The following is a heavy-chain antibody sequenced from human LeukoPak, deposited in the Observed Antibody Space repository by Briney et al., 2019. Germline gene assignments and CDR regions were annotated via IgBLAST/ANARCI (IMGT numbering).Heavy chain of an antibody. CDR2: VSFEGSNK. J-gene: IGHJ4*02. CDR1: GFTFSRYG. V-gene: IGHV3-30*18. Sequence: PGRSLRLSCAASGFTFSRYGMHWVRQTPGKGLEWVAVVSFEGSNKYYADSVKGRSTISRDNSKNTLSLQMNSLRAEDTAVYYCAKDMGYYYGSGSYPPENDYWGQGTLVTVSS. CDR3: AKDMGYYYGSGSYPPENDY. D-gene: IGHD3-10*01.